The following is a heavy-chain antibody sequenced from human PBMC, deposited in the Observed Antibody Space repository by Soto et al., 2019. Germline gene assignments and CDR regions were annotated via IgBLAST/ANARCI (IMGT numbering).Heavy chain of an antibody. Sequence: TLSLTCAVSGFFISSGNYWGWIRKPPGKGLEWIGSIFHGGNTYYNPSLKSRVTISVDMSKNQFSLKLNSVTAADTAVYYCARARWYDAFDVWGQGTVVTVSS. CDR2: IFHGGNT. CDR3: ARARWYDAFDV. V-gene: IGHV4-38-2*01. J-gene: IGHJ3*01. CDR1: GFFISSGNY. D-gene: IGHD2-15*01.